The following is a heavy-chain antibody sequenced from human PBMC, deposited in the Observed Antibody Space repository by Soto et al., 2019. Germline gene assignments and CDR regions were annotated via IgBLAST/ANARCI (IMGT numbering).Heavy chain of an antibody. Sequence: GESLKISCKGSGYTFTSYWIGWVRQMPGKGLELMGIIYPCYFDTRYNPSFPSQVTISADKSISPAYLQWSGLKALDTAMYYCTRHEYISTPPQYWGQGTLVTVSS. CDR2: IYPCYFDT. CDR3: TRHEYISTPPQY. D-gene: IGHD6-6*01. V-gene: IGHV5-51*01. J-gene: IGHJ4*02. CDR1: GYTFTSYW.